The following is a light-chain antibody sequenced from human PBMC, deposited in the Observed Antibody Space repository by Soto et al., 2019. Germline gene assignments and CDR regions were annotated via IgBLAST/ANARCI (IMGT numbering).Light chain of an antibody. J-gene: IGLJ2*01. V-gene: IGLV2-8*01. CDR1: SSDVGGFNY. Sequence: QSALTQPPSASGSPGQSVTISCTGTSSDVGGFNYVSWYQQHPDKAPKLIIYDVNKRPSGVPDRISGSKSGNTASLTVSGLQAEDEGDYFCSSSAGSNNLIFGGGTKLTVL. CDR2: DVN. CDR3: SSSAGSNNLI.